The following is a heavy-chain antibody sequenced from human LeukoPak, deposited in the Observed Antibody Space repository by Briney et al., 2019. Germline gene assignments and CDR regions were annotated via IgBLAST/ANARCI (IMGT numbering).Heavy chain of an antibody. J-gene: IGHJ4*02. V-gene: IGHV1-2*02. CDR3: VRDRTKYCSSTSCPLDY. Sequence: ASVKVSCKASGYTFTSYYMHWVRQAPGQGLEWMGIINPNSGGTNYAQKFQGRVTMTRDTSIGTAYMELSRLRSDDTAVYYCVRDRTKYCSSTSCPLDYWGQGTLVTVSS. CDR2: INPNSGGT. CDR1: GYTFTSYY. D-gene: IGHD2-2*01.